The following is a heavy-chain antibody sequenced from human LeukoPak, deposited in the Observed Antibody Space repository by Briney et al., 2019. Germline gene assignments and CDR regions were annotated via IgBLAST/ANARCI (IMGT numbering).Heavy chain of an antibody. Sequence: PGGSLRLSCAASGFTFSSYSMNWVRQAPGKGLEWVSYISSSSSTIYYADSVKGRFTISRDNSKSTLYLQINSLRAEDTAVYYCAKSGYNRFDYWGQGTLVTVSS. V-gene: IGHV3-48*01. D-gene: IGHD5-24*01. CDR1: GFTFSSYS. CDR2: ISSSSSTI. CDR3: AKSGYNRFDY. J-gene: IGHJ4*02.